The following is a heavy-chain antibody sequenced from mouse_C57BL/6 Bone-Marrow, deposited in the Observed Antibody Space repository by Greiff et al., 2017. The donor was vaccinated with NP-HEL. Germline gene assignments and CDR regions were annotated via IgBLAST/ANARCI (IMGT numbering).Heavy chain of an antibody. D-gene: IGHD3-3*01. CDR2: IRNKANGYTT. CDR3: ARYGGQGFAY. Sequence: EVNVVESGGGLVQPGGSLSLSCAASGFTFTDYYMSWVRQPPGKALEWLGFIRNKANGYTTEYSASVKGRFTISRDNSQSILYLQMNALRAEDSATYYCARYGGQGFAYWGQGTLVTVSA. J-gene: IGHJ3*01. CDR1: GFTFTDYY. V-gene: IGHV7-3*01.